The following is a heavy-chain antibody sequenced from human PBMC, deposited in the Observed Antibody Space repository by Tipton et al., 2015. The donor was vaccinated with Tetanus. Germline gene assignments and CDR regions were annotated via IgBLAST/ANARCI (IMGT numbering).Heavy chain of an antibody. J-gene: IGHJ5*02. CDR2: INAADSDT. D-gene: IGHD4-17*01. CDR3: ARHLSKAYATSFDP. Sequence: QLVQSGAEVKKMGESLKIACKVSGYYFTNYWIGWVRQMPGKGLEWVGLINAADSDTRYSPSFRGRVIMSVDKSISTAYLQWSSLRASDTATYYCARHLSKAYATSFDPWGQGTLVTVSS. V-gene: IGHV5-51*01. CDR1: GYYFTNYW.